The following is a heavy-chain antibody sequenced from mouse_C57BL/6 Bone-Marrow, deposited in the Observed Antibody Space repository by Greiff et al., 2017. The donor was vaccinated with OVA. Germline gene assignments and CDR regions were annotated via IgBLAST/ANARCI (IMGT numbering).Heavy chain of an antibody. J-gene: IGHJ4*01. Sequence: EVNVVESGGGLVQPGGSLKLSCAASGFTFSDYYMYWVRQTPEKRLEWVAYISNGGGSTYYPDTVKGRFTISRDNAKNTLYLQMSRLKSEDTAMYYCARRTVVAKDYAMDYWGQGTSVTVSS. V-gene: IGHV5-12*01. CDR2: ISNGGGST. CDR1: GFTFSDYY. D-gene: IGHD1-1*01. CDR3: ARRTVVAKDYAMDY.